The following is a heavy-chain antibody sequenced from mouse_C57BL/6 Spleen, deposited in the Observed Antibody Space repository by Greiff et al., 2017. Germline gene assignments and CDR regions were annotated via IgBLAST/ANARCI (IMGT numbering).Heavy chain of an antibody. V-gene: IGHV1-82*01. CDR1: GYAFSSSW. CDR2: IYPGDGDT. D-gene: IGHD1-1*01. CDR3: ARRGYYSSSYGTMDY. J-gene: IGHJ4*01. Sequence: VQLQQSGPELVKPGASVKISCKASGYAFSSSWMNWVKQRPGKGLEWIGRIYPGDGDTNYNGKFKGKATLTADKSSSTAYMQLSSLPSEDSAVYFCARRGYYSSSYGTMDYWGQGTSVTVSS.